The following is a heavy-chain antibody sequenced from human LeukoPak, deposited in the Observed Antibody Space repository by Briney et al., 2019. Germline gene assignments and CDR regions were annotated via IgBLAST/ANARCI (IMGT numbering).Heavy chain of an antibody. Sequence: PGGSLRLSCAASGFTFSSYSMNWVRQAPGKGLEWVSYISSSSSTIYYADSVKGRFTISRDNAKNSLYLQMNSLRDEDTAVYYCARGGSCSSTTCSNWCFDLWGRGTLVTVSS. J-gene: IGHJ2*01. CDR1: GFTFSSYS. CDR2: ISSSSSTI. CDR3: ARGGSCSSTTCSNWCFDL. D-gene: IGHD2-2*01. V-gene: IGHV3-48*02.